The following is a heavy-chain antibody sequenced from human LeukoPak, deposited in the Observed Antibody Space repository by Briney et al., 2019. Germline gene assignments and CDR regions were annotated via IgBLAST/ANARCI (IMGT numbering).Heavy chain of an antibody. V-gene: IGHV4-59*08. CDR3: AKVGRGELLEYYFDY. CDR2: IYYSGST. CDR1: GGSISSYY. Sequence: SETLSLTCTVSGGSISSYYWSWIRQPPGKGLEWIGYIYYSGSTYYNPSLKSRVTISVDTSKNQFSLKLSSVTAADTAVYYCAKVGRGELLEYYFDYWGQGTLVTVSS. D-gene: IGHD3-10*01. J-gene: IGHJ4*02.